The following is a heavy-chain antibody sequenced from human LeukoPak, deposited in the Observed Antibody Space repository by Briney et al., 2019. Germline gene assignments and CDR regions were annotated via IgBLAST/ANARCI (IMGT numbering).Heavy chain of an antibody. CDR1: GFIFNNYE. D-gene: IGHD3-22*01. J-gene: IGHJ4*02. V-gene: IGHV3-48*03. Sequence: PGGSLRLSCAASGFIFNNYEMNWVRQAPGKGLEWVSYISISGRSIYYADSVKGRFTISRDNAQNSLYLQMNSLRAEDTAVYYCAKGLFPDYYDSSGYYFGYDYWGQGTLVTVSS. CDR2: ISISGRSI. CDR3: AKGLFPDYYDSSGYYFGYDY.